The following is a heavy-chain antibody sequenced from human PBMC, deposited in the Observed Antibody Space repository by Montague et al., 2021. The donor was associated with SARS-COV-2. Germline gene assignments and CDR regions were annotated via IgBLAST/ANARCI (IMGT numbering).Heavy chain of an antibody. CDR1: GGSISSSSYY. CDR3: ARQMTSWWELLYYFDY. J-gene: IGHJ4*02. CDR2: IYYSGST. D-gene: IGHD1-26*01. V-gene: IGHV4-39*01. Sequence: SEILSLTCTVSGGSISSSSYYWGWIRQPPGKGLEWIGSIYYSGSTYYNPSLKSRVTISVDTSKNQFSLKLSSVTAADTAVYYCARQMTSWWELLYYFDYWGQGTLVTVSS.